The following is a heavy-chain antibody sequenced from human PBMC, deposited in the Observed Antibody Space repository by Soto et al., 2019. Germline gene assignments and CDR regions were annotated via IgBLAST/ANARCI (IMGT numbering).Heavy chain of an antibody. V-gene: IGHV3-48*01. CDR1: GFTFSSYS. CDR2: ISSSSSTI. D-gene: IGHD3-3*01. J-gene: IGHJ4*02. Sequence: GGSLRLSCAASGFTFSSYSMNWVRQAPGKGLEWVSYISSSSSTIYYADSVKGRFTISRDNAKNSLYLQMNSLRAEDTAVYYCARRPITIFGVVIGHDYWGQGTLVTVSS. CDR3: ARRPITIFGVVIGHDY.